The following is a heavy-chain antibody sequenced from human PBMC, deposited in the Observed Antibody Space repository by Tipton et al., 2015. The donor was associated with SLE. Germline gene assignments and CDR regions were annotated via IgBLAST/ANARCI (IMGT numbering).Heavy chain of an antibody. D-gene: IGHD3-3*01. CDR1: GYTLTELS. V-gene: IGHV1-24*01. J-gene: IGHJ6*02. CDR3: ARESVGYDLWGGWPRHYGMDV. Sequence: QLVQSGAEVKKPGASVKVSCKVSGYTLTELSMHWVRQAPGKGLEWMGGFDPEDGETIYAQKFQGRVTMTEDTSTDTAYMELSSLRSEHTAVYCCARESVGYDLWGGWPRHYGMDVWGQGTTVTVSS. CDR2: FDPEDGET.